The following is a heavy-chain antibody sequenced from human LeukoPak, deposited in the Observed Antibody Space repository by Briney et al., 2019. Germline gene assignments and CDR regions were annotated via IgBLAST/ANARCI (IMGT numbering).Heavy chain of an antibody. Sequence: ASAKVSCKASGYTFTGYYMHWVRPAPGQGLAWMGWLNPNSGGTNYAQKFQGRVTMTRDTSISTAYIELSRLTSYDTAVYYCARGYSYGNRDYWGQGTLVTVSS. CDR3: ARGYSYGNRDY. CDR2: LNPNSGGT. D-gene: IGHD5-18*01. CDR1: GYTFTGYY. V-gene: IGHV1-2*02. J-gene: IGHJ4*02.